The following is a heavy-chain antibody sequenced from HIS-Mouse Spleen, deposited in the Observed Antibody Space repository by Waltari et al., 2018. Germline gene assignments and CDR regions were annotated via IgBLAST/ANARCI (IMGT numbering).Heavy chain of an antibody. V-gene: IGHV4-39*07. Sequence: QLQLQESGPGLVKPSETLSLTCTVSGGSISSSSYYWGWIRQPPGKGLEWIGSIYYSGSTYYNPSLKSRVTISVDTSKNQFSRKRRSVTAADTAVYYCAREIPYSSSWYDWYFDLWGRGTLVTVSS. CDR3: AREIPYSSSWYDWYFDL. CDR1: GGSISSSSYY. J-gene: IGHJ2*01. CDR2: IYYSGST. D-gene: IGHD6-13*01.